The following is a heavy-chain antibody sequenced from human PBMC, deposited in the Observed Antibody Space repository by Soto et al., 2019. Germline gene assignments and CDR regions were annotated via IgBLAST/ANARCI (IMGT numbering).Heavy chain of an antibody. CDR1: GFTFSSYS. CDR2: ISSSSSYI. V-gene: IGHV3-21*01. CDR3: ARMGDDYGWGSYRYAFDY. J-gene: IGHJ4*02. Sequence: EVQLVESGGGLVKPGGSLRLSCAASGFTFSSYSMNWVRQAPGKGLEWVSSISSSSSYIYYADSVKGRFTISRDNAKNALDRQRNSLRAEDTAVYYCARMGDDYGWGSYRYAFDYWGQGTLVTVSS. D-gene: IGHD3-16*02.